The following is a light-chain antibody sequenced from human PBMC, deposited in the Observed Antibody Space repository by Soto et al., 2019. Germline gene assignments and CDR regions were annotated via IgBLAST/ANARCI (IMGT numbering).Light chain of an antibody. J-gene: IGKJ4*01. CDR2: AAS. V-gene: IGKV1-13*02. Sequence: AIQLTQSPAYLSAFVGDRVPITCRASQGSSSSLSWYQHRPGKAPNLLISAASSLESGVPSRFRGSGSGTEFTLTISSLQPEDFATYYCQHSNSYPLTFGGGTKVDIK. CDR3: QHSNSYPLT. CDR1: QGSSSS.